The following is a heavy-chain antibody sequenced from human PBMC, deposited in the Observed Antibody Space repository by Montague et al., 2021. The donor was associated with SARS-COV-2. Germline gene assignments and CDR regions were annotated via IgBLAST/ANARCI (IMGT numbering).Heavy chain of an antibody. CDR2: ISSSGTIT. CDR1: GFTFTNYA. D-gene: IGHD4-17*01. Sequence: PLRLSCAASGFTFTNYAMNWVRQAPGKVLEWVSFISSSGTITYXXXSXXGRFTISRDNAKNSLSLHMNSLRDEATAVYYCARDPRGDGDYFYDYWGQGTLFTVS. J-gene: IGHJ4*02. CDR3: ARDPRGDGDYFYDY. V-gene: IGHV3-48*02.